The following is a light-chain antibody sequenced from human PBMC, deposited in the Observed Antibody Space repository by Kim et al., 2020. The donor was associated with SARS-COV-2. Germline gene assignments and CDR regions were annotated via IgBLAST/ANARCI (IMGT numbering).Light chain of an antibody. CDR2: PAS. CDR1: KGINNY. J-gene: IGKJ1*01. Sequence: DIQMTQSPSSLSASVGDRFTITCRASKGINNYLAWYQQKPGKVPKLLIYPASTLQSGVPSRFGGSGSGTDFTLTINSLQPEDVATYYCQQTSRAPRTFGQGTKMDIK. CDR3: QQTSRAPRT. V-gene: IGKV1-27*01.